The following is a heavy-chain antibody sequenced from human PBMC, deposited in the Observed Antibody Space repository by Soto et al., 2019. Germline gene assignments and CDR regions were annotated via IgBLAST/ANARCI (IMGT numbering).Heavy chain of an antibody. Sequence: SETLSLTCTVSGGSISSGGYYWSWIRQHPGKGLEWIGYIYYSGSTYYNPSLKSRVTISVDTSKNQFSLKLSSVTAADTAVYYCARDLSPYCSSTSCAFDPWGQGTLVTVSS. CDR2: IYYSGST. V-gene: IGHV4-31*03. CDR3: ARDLSPYCSSTSCAFDP. J-gene: IGHJ5*02. D-gene: IGHD2-2*01. CDR1: GGSISSGGYY.